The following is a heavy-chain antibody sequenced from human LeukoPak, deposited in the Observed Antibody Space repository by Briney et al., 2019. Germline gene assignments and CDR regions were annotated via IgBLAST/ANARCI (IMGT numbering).Heavy chain of an antibody. V-gene: IGHV4-59*08. Sequence: SSETLSLTCTVSGGSISSYYWSWIRQPPGKGLEWIGYIYYSGSTNYNPSLKSRVTISVDTSKNQFSLRLSSVTAADTAVYYCARPTYDFWSGPDAFDIWGQGTMVTVSS. D-gene: IGHD3-3*01. J-gene: IGHJ3*02. CDR3: ARPTYDFWSGPDAFDI. CDR1: GGSISSYY. CDR2: IYYSGST.